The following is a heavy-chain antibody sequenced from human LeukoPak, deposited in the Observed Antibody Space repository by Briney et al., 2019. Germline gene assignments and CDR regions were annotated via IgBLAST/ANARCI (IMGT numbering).Heavy chain of an antibody. V-gene: IGHV3-53*01. CDR2: FYVGGAT. Sequence: GGSLRLSCAASGFTVSSNYMTWVRQAPGKGLEWVSVFYVGGATYYADSVKGRFTISRDNSENTLYLQMKSLRAEDTAVYYCARGDGYNFFDYWGQGTLVTVSS. CDR3: ARGDGYNFFDY. J-gene: IGHJ4*02. D-gene: IGHD5-24*01. CDR1: GFTVSSNY.